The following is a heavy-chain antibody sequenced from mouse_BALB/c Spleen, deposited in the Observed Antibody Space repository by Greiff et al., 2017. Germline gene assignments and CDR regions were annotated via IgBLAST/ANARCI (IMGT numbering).Heavy chain of an antibody. CDR1: GFTFSSYT. J-gene: IGHJ2*01. CDR2: ISNGGGST. Sequence: EVQVVESGGGLVQPGGSLKLSCAASGFTFSSYTMSWVRQTPEKRLEWVAYISNGGGSTYYPDTVKGRFTISRDNARNILYLQMSSLRSEDTAMYYCARGNYYGYDYFDYWGQGTTLTVSS. D-gene: IGHD1-2*01. V-gene: IGHV5-12-2*01. CDR3: ARGNYYGYDYFDY.